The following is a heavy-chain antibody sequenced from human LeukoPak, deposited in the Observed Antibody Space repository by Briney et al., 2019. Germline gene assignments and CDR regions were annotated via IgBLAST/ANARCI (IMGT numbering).Heavy chain of an antibody. CDR1: GGSISSYY. J-gene: IGHJ4*02. D-gene: IGHD5-24*01. Sequence: KPSETLSLTCTVSGGSISSYYWSWIRQPPGKGLEWIGYIYYSGSTNYNPPLKSRVTISVDTSKNQFSLKLSSVTAADTAVYYCARGGEMATIPDYWGQGTLVTVSS. CDR3: ARGGEMATIPDY. V-gene: IGHV4-59*01. CDR2: IYYSGST.